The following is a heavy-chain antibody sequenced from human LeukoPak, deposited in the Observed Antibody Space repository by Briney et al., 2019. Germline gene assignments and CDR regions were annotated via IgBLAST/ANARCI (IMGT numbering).Heavy chain of an antibody. J-gene: IGHJ4*02. CDR1: GFTFSSYG. D-gene: IGHD3-22*01. V-gene: IGHV3-30*02. CDR2: IRNDGSNK. Sequence: GGSLRLSCAASGFTFSSYGMHWVRQAPGKGLEWVAFIRNDGSNKYYADSVKGRFTISRDNSKNTLFVQMNSLRAEDTAVYYCAKETAVGMTVVLIPHWGQGTLVTVSS. CDR3: AKETAVGMTVVLIPH.